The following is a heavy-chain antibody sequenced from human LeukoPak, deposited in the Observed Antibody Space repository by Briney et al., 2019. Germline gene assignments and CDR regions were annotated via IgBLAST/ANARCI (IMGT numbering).Heavy chain of an antibody. D-gene: IGHD2-15*01. CDR3: AREGATAI. J-gene: IGHJ3*02. CDR1: GGSISSGSYY. V-gene: IGHV4-61*02. Sequence: SQTLSLTCTVSGGSISSGSYYWSWIRQPAGKALEWIGRIYTSGSTNYNPSLKSRVTISVDTSKNQFSLKLSSVTAADTAVYYCAREGATAIWGQGTMVTVSS. CDR2: IYTSGST.